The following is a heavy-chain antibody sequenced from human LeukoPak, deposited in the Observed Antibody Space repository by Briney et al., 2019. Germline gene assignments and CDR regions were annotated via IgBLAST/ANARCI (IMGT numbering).Heavy chain of an antibody. V-gene: IGHV1-8*02. CDR3: AATGYTNYGMDV. CDR1: GYTFTGYY. D-gene: IGHD3-9*01. Sequence: ASVKVSCKASGYTFTGYYMHWVRQATGQGLEWMGWMNPNSGNTGYAQKFQGRVTMTRNTSISTAYMELSSLRSEDTAVYYCAATGYTNYGMDVWGQGTTVTVSS. J-gene: IGHJ6*02. CDR2: MNPNSGNT.